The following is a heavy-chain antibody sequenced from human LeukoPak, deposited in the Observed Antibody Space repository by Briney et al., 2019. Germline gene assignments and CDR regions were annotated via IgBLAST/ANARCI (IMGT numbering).Heavy chain of an antibody. CDR3: ARHPKYSGSYYQHRWLDY. V-gene: IGHV4-38-2*02. CDR1: GYSISNGYY. Sequence: PSETLSLTCTVSGYSISNGYYWGWIRQPPGKGLEWVGSISHRGSTYYNPSLRSRVTISVDTSKNQFSLKLSSVTAADTAVYYCARHPKYSGSYYQHRWLDYWGQGTLVTVSS. D-gene: IGHD1-26*01. J-gene: IGHJ4*02. CDR2: ISHRGST.